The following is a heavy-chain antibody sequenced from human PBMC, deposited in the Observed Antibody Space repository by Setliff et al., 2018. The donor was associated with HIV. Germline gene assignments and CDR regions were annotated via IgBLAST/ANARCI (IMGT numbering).Heavy chain of an antibody. V-gene: IGHV3-23*01. CDR1: GFTFSRYW. CDR3: AKPRRYNTYYFDH. J-gene: IGHJ4*02. D-gene: IGHD3-3*01. CDR2: ASPSGGTT. Sequence: PGGSLRLSCAASGFTFSRYWMSWVRQAPGKGLEWVSIASPSGGTTYYADSVKGRFTISRDNSKSTLYLQMNSPKTEDTAVYYCAKPRRYNTYYFDHWGQGTLVTVSS.